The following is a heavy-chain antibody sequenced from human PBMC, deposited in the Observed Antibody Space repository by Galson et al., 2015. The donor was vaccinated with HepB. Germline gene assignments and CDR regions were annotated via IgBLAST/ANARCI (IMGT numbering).Heavy chain of an antibody. D-gene: IGHD2-2*01. CDR2: IIPIFGTA. CDR3: ASGAGYCSSTSCPPTYYYYGMDV. V-gene: IGHV1-69*13. J-gene: IGHJ6*02. Sequence: SVKVSCKASGGTSSSYAISWVRQAPGQGLEWMGGIIPIFGTANYAQKFQGRVTITADESTSTAYMELSSLRSEDTAVYYCASGAGYCSSTSCPPTYYYYGMDVWGQGTTVTVSS. CDR1: GGTSSSYA.